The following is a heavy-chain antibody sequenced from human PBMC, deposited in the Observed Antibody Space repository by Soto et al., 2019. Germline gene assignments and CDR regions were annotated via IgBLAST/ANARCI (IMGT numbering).Heavy chain of an antibody. CDR3: AAHFKTTVTPYWYFAL. Sequence: PQALCLSCAGYGGSFSGDYWSWIRQPLGKGLEWIGEINHSGITNLNPSLKSRVSISVDTSKKQFSLKLSSVTAADTAVYFCAAHFKTTVTPYWYFALSARRTLVTVSS. CDR2: INHSGIT. V-gene: IGHV4-34*01. CDR1: GGSFSGDY. J-gene: IGHJ2*01. D-gene: IGHD4-17*01.